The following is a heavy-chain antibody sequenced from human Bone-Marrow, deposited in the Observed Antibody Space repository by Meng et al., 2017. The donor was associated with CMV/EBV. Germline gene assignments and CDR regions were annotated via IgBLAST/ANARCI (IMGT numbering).Heavy chain of an antibody. CDR2: INQDGSQK. J-gene: IGHJ6*02. D-gene: IGHD6-13*01. Sequence: GGSLRLPCAASGFTFSSHWMTWVRQAPGKGLEWVANINQDGSQKNYVDSVKGRFTISRDNAKNSLFLQMNSLRAEDTAVYYCARVAAAGRGMDVWGQGTTVTVSS. CDR1: GFTFSSHW. V-gene: IGHV3-7*04. CDR3: ARVAAAGRGMDV.